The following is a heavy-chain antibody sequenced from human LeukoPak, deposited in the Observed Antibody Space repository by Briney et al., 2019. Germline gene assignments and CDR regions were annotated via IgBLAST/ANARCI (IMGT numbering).Heavy chain of an antibody. Sequence: GGSLRLSCAASGFTFSSYGMHWVRQAPGKGLEWVAFIRYDGSNKYYADSVKGRFTISRDNSKNTLYLQMNSLRAEDTAVYYCAKDYYDSSGYYHAWYFDLWGRGTLVTVCS. CDR2: IRYDGSNK. CDR1: GFTFSSYG. D-gene: IGHD3-22*01. V-gene: IGHV3-30*02. CDR3: AKDYYDSSGYYHAWYFDL. J-gene: IGHJ2*01.